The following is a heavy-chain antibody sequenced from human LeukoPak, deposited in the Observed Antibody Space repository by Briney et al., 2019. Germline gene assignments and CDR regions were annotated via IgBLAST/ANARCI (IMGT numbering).Heavy chain of an antibody. V-gene: IGHV1-46*01. CDR1: GYTFTGYY. CDR3: ARDIHSSSAPDAFDI. D-gene: IGHD6-6*01. J-gene: IGHJ3*02. CDR2: INPSGGST. Sequence: ASVKVSCKASGYTFTGYYMHWVRQAPGQGLEWMGIINPSGGSTSYAQKFQGRVTMTRDMSTSTVYMELSSLRSEDTAVYYCARDIHSSSAPDAFDIWGQGTMVTVSS.